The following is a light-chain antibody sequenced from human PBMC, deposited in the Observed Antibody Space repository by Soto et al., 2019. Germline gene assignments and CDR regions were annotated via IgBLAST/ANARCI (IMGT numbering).Light chain of an antibody. Sequence: DIQMTQSPSTLSTSIGDRVTITCRASRRISSWLAWYQQKPGKAPKLLIYKASSLERGAPSRFSGSQSGTEVTLTISSLQPDDFATYYCQQYDSYPWTFGQGTKVEIK. CDR1: RRISSW. J-gene: IGKJ1*01. CDR3: QQYDSYPWT. V-gene: IGKV1-5*03. CDR2: KAS.